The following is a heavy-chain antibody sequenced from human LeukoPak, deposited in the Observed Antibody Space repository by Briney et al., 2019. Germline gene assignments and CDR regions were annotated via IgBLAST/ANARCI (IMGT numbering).Heavy chain of an antibody. CDR3: ASLRKLYGKIDY. J-gene: IGHJ4*02. D-gene: IGHD1-1*01. Sequence: SETLSLTCTVSGGSISSSSYYWGWIRQPPGKGLEWIGSIYYSGSTYYNPSLKSRVTISVDTSKNQFSLKLSSVTAADTAVYYCASLRKLYGKIDYWGQGTLVTVSS. V-gene: IGHV4-39*01. CDR2: IYYSGST. CDR1: GGSISSSSYY.